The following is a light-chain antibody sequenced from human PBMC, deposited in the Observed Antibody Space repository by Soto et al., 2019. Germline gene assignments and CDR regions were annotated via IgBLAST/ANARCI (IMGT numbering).Light chain of an antibody. CDR2: TGS. CDR1: QAIDSW. V-gene: IGKV1-12*01. Sequence: DIQMTQSPSSVSASVGDRVTITCRASQAIDSWLAWYQQKPGEAAKLLIFTGSLLHSGGPPRFSGSESGTDFTLTISSLQPEDFAPYYCQQTLSFPPTVGQGTKVDSK. J-gene: IGKJ1*01. CDR3: QQTLSFPPT.